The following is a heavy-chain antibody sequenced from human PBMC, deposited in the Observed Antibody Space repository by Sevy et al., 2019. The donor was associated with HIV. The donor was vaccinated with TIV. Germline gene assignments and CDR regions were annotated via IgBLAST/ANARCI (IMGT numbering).Heavy chain of an antibody. CDR3: AHSTITPLVVVTAVWYYFDY. D-gene: IGHD2-21*02. CDR2: FYWNNDK. CDR1: GFSLSSSRVA. J-gene: IGHJ4*02. Sequence: SGPTLVKPTQTLTLTCTCSGFSLSSSRVAVGWIRQSPGKAPEWLALFYWNNDKRYNPSVRSRLTITRDTPKNQVVLXMNNMDPEDTATYYCAHSTITPLVVVTAVWYYFDYWGQGTLVTVSS. V-gene: IGHV2-5*01.